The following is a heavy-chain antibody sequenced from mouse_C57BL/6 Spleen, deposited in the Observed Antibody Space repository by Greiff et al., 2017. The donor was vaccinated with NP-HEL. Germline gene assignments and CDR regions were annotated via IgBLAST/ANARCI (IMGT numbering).Heavy chain of an antibody. CDR2: ISYDGSN. Sequence: EVKLMESGPGLVKPSQSLSLTCSVTGYSITSGYYWNWIRQFPGNKLEWMGYISYDGSNNYNPSLKNRISITRDTSKNQFFLKLNSVTTEDTATYYCARDDYLFDYWGQGTTLTVSS. CDR1: GYSITSGYY. D-gene: IGHD2-4*01. CDR3: ARDDYLFDY. V-gene: IGHV3-6*01. J-gene: IGHJ2*01.